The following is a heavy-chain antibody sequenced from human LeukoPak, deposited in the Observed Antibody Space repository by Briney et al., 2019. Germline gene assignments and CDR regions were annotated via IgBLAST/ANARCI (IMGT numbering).Heavy chain of an antibody. Sequence: PSGTLSLTCAVSGGSISSSNWWSWVRQPPGKGLEWIGEIYHSGSTNYNPSLKSRVTISVDKSKNQISLKLSPVTAADTAVYYCARSWRAMVPFDYWGQGTLVTVSS. V-gene: IGHV4-4*02. CDR1: GGSISSSNW. D-gene: IGHD5-18*01. J-gene: IGHJ4*02. CDR2: IYHSGST. CDR3: ARSWRAMVPFDY.